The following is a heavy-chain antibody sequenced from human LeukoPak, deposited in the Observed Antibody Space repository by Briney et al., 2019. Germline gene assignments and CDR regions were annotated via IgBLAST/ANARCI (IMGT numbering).Heavy chain of an antibody. CDR2: IWYGGSNK. D-gene: IGHD6-6*01. CDR3: AKERYSSSPLDY. Sequence: GGSLRLSCAASGFTFSSYGMHWVRQAPGKGLEWVAVIWYGGSNKYYADSVKGRFTISRDNSKNTLYLQMNSLRAEDTAVYYCAKERYSSSPLDYWGQGTLVTVSS. V-gene: IGHV3-30*02. J-gene: IGHJ4*02. CDR1: GFTFSSYG.